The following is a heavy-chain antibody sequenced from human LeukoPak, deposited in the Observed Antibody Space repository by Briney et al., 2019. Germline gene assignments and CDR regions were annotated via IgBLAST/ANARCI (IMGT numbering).Heavy chain of an antibody. V-gene: IGHV3-74*01. Sequence: GESLRLSCAASGITFGNNWMHWVRQGPGKGLVWISRINSDGGGAIYADSVKGRFTVSGDDAKNTLYLQMNSLRGEDTGVYYCERDVPHNWFDTWGQGTLVTVSS. J-gene: IGHJ5*02. CDR1: GITFGNNW. CDR2: INSDGGGA. CDR3: ERDVPHNWFDT.